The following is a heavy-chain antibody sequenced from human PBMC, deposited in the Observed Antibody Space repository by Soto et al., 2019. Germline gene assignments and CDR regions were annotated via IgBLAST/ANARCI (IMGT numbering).Heavy chain of an antibody. Sequence: ASVKVSCKASGYTFTGYYMHWVRQAPGQGLEGMGWINPTSGVTNYAQKFQGWVTMTRDTSISTAYMELSRLRSDDTAVYYCARRQLTPNGAMAGTLDYWGQGTLVTVSS. CDR2: INPTSGVT. J-gene: IGHJ4*02. CDR3: ARRQLTPNGAMAGTLDY. CDR1: GYTFTGYY. V-gene: IGHV1-2*04. D-gene: IGHD6-19*01.